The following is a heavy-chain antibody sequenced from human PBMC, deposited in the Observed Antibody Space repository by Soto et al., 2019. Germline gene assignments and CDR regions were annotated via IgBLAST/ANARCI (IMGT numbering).Heavy chain of an antibody. CDR3: AVASDGYGY. V-gene: IGHV3-7*05. CDR1: GFRFSSYW. CDR2: IKEDGSEK. Sequence: GGSLRLSCAASGFRFSSYWMSWVRQAPGKGLEWVANIKEDGSEKFYVDSVKGRFTISRDNAKSSLYMQMNSLRAEDTAVYYCAVASDGYGYWGQGTLVTVSS. D-gene: IGHD1-1*01. J-gene: IGHJ4*02.